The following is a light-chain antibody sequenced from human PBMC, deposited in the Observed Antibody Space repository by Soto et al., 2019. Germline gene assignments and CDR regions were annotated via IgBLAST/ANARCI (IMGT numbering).Light chain of an antibody. CDR3: QRYNNLWT. J-gene: IGKJ1*01. CDR1: QSIRVW. CDR2: KAS. Sequence: DIQMTQSPSTRSASVGDRVTITCRASQSIRVWLAWYQQKSGEVPKLLISKASNLETGVPSRFSGSGSGTEFTLTISSLQPDDFATYYCQRYNNLWTFGQGTKVEI. V-gene: IGKV1-5*03.